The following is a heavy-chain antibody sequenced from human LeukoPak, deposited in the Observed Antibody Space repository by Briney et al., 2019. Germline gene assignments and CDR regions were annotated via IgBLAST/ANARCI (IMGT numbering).Heavy chain of an antibody. CDR1: GFTFSSYS. Sequence: PGGSLRLSCAASGFTFSSYSMNWVRQAPGTGLEWVSSISSSSSYIYYADSMKGRFTISRDNAKNSLYLQMNSLRAEDTAVYYCARESDDYGDTNLDYWGQGTLVTVSS. CDR2: ISSSSSYI. J-gene: IGHJ4*02. D-gene: IGHD4-17*01. V-gene: IGHV3-21*01. CDR3: ARESDDYGDTNLDY.